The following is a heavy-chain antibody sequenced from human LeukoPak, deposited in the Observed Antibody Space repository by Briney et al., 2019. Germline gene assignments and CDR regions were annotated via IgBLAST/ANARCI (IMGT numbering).Heavy chain of an antibody. V-gene: IGHV4-39*01. D-gene: IGHD5-18*01. CDR3: ARHPGYSYAIDY. CDR1: GCSISSSTCY. CDR2: LYYSGNT. J-gene: IGHJ4*02. Sequence: SETLSLTCAVSGCSISSSTCYWGWSRQPPGVVLGWIANLYYSGNTYYNSSLKSRLTISVDTSKNQFSLKLSSVTAADTAVYYCARHPGYSYAIDYWGQGTLVTVSS.